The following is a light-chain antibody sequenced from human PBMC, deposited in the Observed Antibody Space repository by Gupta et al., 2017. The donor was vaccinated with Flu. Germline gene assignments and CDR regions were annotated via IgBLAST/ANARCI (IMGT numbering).Light chain of an antibody. J-gene: IGKJ5*01. CDR2: TAS. CDR3: QQSYKTPIT. Sequence: GDRVTITCRASQSISSYLNWYQQKPGKAPNLLIYTASSLQSGVPSRCSGSGSGTDFTLTISSLQPEDFATYFCQQSYKTPITFGQGTRLEIK. CDR1: QSISSY. V-gene: IGKV1-39*01.